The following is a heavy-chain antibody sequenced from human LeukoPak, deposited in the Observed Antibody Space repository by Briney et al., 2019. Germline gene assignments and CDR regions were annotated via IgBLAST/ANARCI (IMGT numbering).Heavy chain of an antibody. D-gene: IGHD4-11*01. V-gene: IGHV4-39*01. Sequence: SETLSLTCTVSGGSISSSSYYWGWIRQPPGKGLEWIGSIYYSGSTYYNPSLKSRVTISVDTSKNQFSLKLSSVTAADMAVYYCARTLTNAIDYWGQGTLVTVSS. CDR1: GGSISSSSYY. CDR3: ARTLTNAIDY. J-gene: IGHJ4*02. CDR2: IYYSGST.